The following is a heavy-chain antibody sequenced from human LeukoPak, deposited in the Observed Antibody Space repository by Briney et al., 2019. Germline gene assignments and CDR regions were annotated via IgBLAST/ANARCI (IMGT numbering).Heavy chain of an antibody. V-gene: IGHV3-23*01. J-gene: IGHJ4*02. D-gene: IGHD3-22*01. CDR2: ISFSGSRT. Sequence: GGSLRLSCAASGFTFSSYAMSWVRQAPGKGLEWVSAISFSGSRTYYADSVKGRFTISRDNSKNTLYLQMNSLRVEDTAVYYCAKEYDSRGYFDYWGQGTLVTVSS. CDR1: GFTFSSYA. CDR3: AKEYDSRGYFDY.